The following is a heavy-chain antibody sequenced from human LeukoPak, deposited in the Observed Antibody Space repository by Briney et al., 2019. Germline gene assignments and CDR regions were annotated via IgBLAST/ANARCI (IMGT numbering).Heavy chain of an antibody. V-gene: IGHV1-24*01. CDR2: FDPEDGET. CDR1: GYTLTELS. CDR3: ARVPGPRAMAAHAFDI. J-gene: IGHJ3*02. Sequence: ASVKVSRKVSGYTLTELSMHWVRQAPGKGLEWMGGFDPEDGETIYAQKFQGRVTMTEDTSTDTAYMELSSLRSEDTAVYYCARVPGPRAMAAHAFDIWGQGTMVTVSS. D-gene: IGHD5-24*01.